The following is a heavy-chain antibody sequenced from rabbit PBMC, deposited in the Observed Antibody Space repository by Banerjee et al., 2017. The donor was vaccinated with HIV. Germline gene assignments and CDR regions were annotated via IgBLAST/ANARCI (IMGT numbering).Heavy chain of an antibody. CDR2: IYGGSSGST. CDR1: GFTFSSTYY. Sequence: QSLEESGGGLVKPEGSLTLTCTASGFTFSSTYYMSWVRQAPGKGLEWIAMIYGGSSGSTYYASWAKGRFTISRTSSTTVTLQMTSLTGADTATYFCGRRGDGDSGAYYDLWGPGTLVTVS. CDR3: GRRGDGDSGAYYDL. J-gene: IGHJ4*01. V-gene: IGHV1S40*01. D-gene: IGHD2-1*01.